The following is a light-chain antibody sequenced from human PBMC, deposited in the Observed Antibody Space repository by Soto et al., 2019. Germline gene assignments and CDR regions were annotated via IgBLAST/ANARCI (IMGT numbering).Light chain of an antibody. CDR3: QQYGSSSYT. Sequence: EIGLTQSPGTLSLSPGERATLSCRASQSISSSYLAWYQQKPGQAPRLPIYAASSRATGIPDRFSGSGSGTDFTLTISRLEPEDFAVYYCQQYGSSSYTFGQGTQLEIK. J-gene: IGKJ2*01. V-gene: IGKV3-20*01. CDR2: AAS. CDR1: QSISSSY.